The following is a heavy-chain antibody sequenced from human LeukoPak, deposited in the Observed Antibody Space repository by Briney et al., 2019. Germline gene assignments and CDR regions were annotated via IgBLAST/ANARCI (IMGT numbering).Heavy chain of an antibody. J-gene: IGHJ4*02. CDR2: INRDETST. CDR1: GFTFSSYW. D-gene: IGHD4-11*01. Sequence: PGGSLRLSCVASGFTFSSYWMHWVRQAPGKGLVWVSRINRDETSTTYADSVKGRFTISRDNAKNTLYLHMNSLRAEDTAVYYCARERNSAGSHLDYWGQGTLVTVPS. CDR3: ARERNSAGSHLDY. V-gene: IGHV3-74*01.